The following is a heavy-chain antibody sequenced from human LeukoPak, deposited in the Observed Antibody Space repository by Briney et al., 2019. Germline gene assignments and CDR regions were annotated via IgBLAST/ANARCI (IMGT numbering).Heavy chain of an antibody. V-gene: IGHV3-30-3*01. CDR3: ARDVLRYSSSWYNFQH. J-gene: IGHJ1*01. Sequence: PGRSLRLSCAASGFTFSSYAMHWVRQAPGKGLEWVAVISYDGSNKYYADSVKGRFTISRDNSKNTLYLQMNSLRAEDTAVYYCARDVLRYSSSWYNFQHWGQGTLVTVSS. CDR2: ISYDGSNK. CDR1: GFTFSSYA. D-gene: IGHD6-13*01.